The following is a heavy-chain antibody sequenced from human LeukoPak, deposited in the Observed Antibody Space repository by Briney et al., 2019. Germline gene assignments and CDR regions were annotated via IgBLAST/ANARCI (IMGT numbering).Heavy chain of an antibody. J-gene: IGHJ3*02. D-gene: IGHD3-3*01. CDR1: GYTLTELS. V-gene: IGHV1-24*01. CDR2: CDPEDGET. CDR3: ATGLSITIFGVVIPRRRLNI. Sequence: ASVKVSCTVSGYTLTELSMHWVRQAPGKGLEWMGGCDPEDGETIYAQKFQGRVTMTEGTSTDTAYMELSSLRSEDTAVYYCATGLSITIFGVVIPRRRLNIWGQGTMVTVSS.